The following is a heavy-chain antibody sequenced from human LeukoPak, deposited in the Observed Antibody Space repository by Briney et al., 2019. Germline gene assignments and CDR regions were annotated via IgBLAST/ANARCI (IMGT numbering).Heavy chain of an antibody. J-gene: IGHJ4*02. Sequence: SETLSLTCTVSGGSIIGYYWSWMRQPAGKGLEWIGRIHTSGSTNYNASLKSRVTMSVDTSKNQFSLKLTSVTAADTAVYYCARGATSLSYFDSRGQGTLVTVSS. CDR2: IHTSGST. CDR3: ARGATSLSYFDS. D-gene: IGHD2/OR15-2a*01. CDR1: GGSIIGYY. V-gene: IGHV4-4*07.